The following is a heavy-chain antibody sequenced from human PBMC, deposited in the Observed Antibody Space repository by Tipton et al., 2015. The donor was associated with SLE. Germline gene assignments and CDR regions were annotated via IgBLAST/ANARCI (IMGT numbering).Heavy chain of an antibody. J-gene: IGHJ4*02. Sequence: QLVQSGAEVRQPGESLKISCNGSGYNFAKYWIGWVRQMPGKGLEWMGIIYADDSDTRYSPSFQGLVTISVDKSIRTAYMQWSSLKASDAAIYYCARWLGAGPALFDYWGQGTLVTVSS. CDR1: GYNFAKYW. CDR3: ARWLGAGPALFDY. CDR2: IYADDSDT. D-gene: IGHD3-22*01. V-gene: IGHV5-51*01.